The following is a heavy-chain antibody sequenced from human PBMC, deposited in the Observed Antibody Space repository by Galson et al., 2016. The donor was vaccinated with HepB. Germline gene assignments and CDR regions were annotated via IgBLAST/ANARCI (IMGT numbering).Heavy chain of an antibody. Sequence: ETLSLTCTVSGGSITSTTHYWGWIRQPPGKGLEWIGSIYHSGRTYYNPPLKSRVTISVDTSKNRFSLQLRSVTAADTAVYYCAREGLGAEVSFDNWGQGTLVTVSS. D-gene: IGHD1-26*01. CDR3: AREGLGAEVSFDN. CDR1: GGSITSTTHY. V-gene: IGHV4-39*02. CDR2: IYHSGRT. J-gene: IGHJ4*02.